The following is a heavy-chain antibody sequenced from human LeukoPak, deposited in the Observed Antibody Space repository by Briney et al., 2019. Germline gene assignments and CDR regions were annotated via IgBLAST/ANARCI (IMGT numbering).Heavy chain of an antibody. D-gene: IGHD5-24*01. J-gene: IGHJ5*02. V-gene: IGHV4-34*01. CDR3: ARGKQRWLQPHWFDP. CDR2: INHSGST. Sequence: SETLSLTCTVYGGSFSGYYWSWIRQPPGKGLEGSGEINHSGSTNYNPAPKSRVTISVDTYKNQFSLKLSSVTAADTAVYYCARGKQRWLQPHWFDPWGQGTLVTVSS. CDR1: GGSFSGYY.